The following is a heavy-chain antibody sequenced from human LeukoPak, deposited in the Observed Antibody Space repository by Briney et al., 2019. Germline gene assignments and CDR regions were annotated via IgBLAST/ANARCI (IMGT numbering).Heavy chain of an antibody. D-gene: IGHD2-15*01. CDR2: IYYSGST. Sequence: PSETLSPTCTVSGGSISSYHWSWIRQPPGKGLEWIGYIYYSGSTNYNPSLKSRVTISVDTSKNQSSLKLSSVTAADTAVYYCAGGLGYCSGGSCAYFDYWGQGTLVTVSS. CDR3: AGGLGYCSGGSCAYFDY. CDR1: GGSISSYH. V-gene: IGHV4-59*01. J-gene: IGHJ4*02.